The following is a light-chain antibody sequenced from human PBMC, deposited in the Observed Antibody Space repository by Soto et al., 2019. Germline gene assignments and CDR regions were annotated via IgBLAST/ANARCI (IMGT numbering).Light chain of an antibody. V-gene: IGKV3-20*01. Sequence: DIVLTQSPCTLSLSPGERATLSCRASQSLSSSYLAWYQQKPGQAPRLLIYGASSRATGIPDRFSGSGSGTDFTLTISRLEPEDFAVYYCQQYGSSPLYTFGQGTQLEIK. CDR1: QSLSSSY. CDR2: GAS. J-gene: IGKJ2*01. CDR3: QQYGSSPLYT.